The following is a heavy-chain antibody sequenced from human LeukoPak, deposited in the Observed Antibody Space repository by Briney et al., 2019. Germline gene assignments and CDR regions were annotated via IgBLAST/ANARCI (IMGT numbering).Heavy chain of an antibody. CDR1: GYTFTGYY. J-gene: IGHJ4*02. D-gene: IGHD2-2*01. V-gene: IGHV1-2*02. CDR2: INPNSGGT. CDR3: ARDGGVVVPAAVDY. Sequence: GASVKVSCKASGYTFTGYYMHWVRQAPGQGLEWMGWINPNSGGTNYAQKFQGRVTMTRDTSISTAYMELSRLRSDDTAVYHCARDGGVVVPAAVDYWGQGTLVTVSS.